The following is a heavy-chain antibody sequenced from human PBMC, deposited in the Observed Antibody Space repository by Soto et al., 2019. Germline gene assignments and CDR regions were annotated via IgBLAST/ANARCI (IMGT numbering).Heavy chain of an antibody. Sequence: TLSLTCAVSGGSISSGGYSWSCIRQPPGKGLEWIGYIHQTGITYYNPSLKSRVTISLDRSNNQFSLNLSSVTAADTAVYFCARDRKESNYFDYWGQGTLVTVSS. J-gene: IGHJ4*02. CDR3: ARDRKESNYFDY. CDR1: GGSISSGGYS. V-gene: IGHV4-30-2*01. CDR2: IHQTGIT.